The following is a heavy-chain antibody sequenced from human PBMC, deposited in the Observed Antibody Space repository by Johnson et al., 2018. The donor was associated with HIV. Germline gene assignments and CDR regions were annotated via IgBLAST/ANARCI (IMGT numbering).Heavy chain of an antibody. CDR3: ARDRSENAFDV. CDR2: IYSGGST. CDR1: GFTVSSNY. V-gene: IGHV3-66*01. Sequence: VQLVESGGGLVQPGGSLRLSCAASGFTVSSNYMSWVRQAPGKGLEWVSVIYSGGSTYYADSVKGRFTISRDNSKNTLYLQMNSVRAEDTAVYYCARDRSENAFDVWGQGTMVTVSS. J-gene: IGHJ3*01.